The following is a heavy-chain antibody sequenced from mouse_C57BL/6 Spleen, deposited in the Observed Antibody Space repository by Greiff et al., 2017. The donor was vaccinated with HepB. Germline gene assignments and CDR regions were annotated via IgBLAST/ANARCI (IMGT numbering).Heavy chain of an antibody. CDR3: ARHELGRGYYYAMDY. Sequence: EVQRVESGGDLVKPGGSLKLSCAASGFTFSSYGMSWVRQTPDKRLEWVATISSGGSYTYYPDSVKGRFTISRDNAKNTLYLQMSSLKSEDTAMYYCARHELGRGYYYAMDYWGQGTSVTVSS. CDR2: ISSGGSYT. V-gene: IGHV5-6*01. D-gene: IGHD4-1*01. CDR1: GFTFSSYG. J-gene: IGHJ4*01.